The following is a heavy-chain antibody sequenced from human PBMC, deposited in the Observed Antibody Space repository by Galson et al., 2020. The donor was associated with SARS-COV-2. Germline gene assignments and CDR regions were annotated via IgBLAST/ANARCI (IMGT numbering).Heavy chain of an antibody. D-gene: IGHD3-3*01. CDR2: INPNSGGT. CDR3: ARDQQNTIFRVVTHEGYGMDV. Sequence: ASVKVSCKASGYTFSGYYMHWVRQAPGQGLEWMGWINPNSGGTKYVQKFQGRVTMTRDTSISTAYMELSRLRSDDTAVYYCARDQQNTIFRVVTHEGYGMDVWGQGTTVTVSS. CDR1: GYTFSGYY. J-gene: IGHJ6*02. V-gene: IGHV1-2*02.